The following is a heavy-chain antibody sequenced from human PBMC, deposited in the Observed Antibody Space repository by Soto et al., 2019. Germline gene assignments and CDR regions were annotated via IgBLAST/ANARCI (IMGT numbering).Heavy chain of an antibody. CDR1: GGSVSSGDYY. V-gene: IGHV4-61*08. Sequence: SETLSLTCTVSGGSVSSGDYYWSWIRQPPGKGLEWIGHIYYSGSTSFNPSLKSRVTISVDTSKNRFSLKVNSVAAADTAVYYCAREPISTPRGVTQVDPWGQGTQVTVSS. CDR3: AREPISTPRGVTQVDP. J-gene: IGHJ5*02. D-gene: IGHD3-10*01. CDR2: IYYSGST.